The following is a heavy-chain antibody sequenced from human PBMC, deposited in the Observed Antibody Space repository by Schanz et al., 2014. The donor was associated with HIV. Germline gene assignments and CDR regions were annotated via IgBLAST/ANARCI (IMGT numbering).Heavy chain of an antibody. Sequence: EVQLLESGGGLVQPGGSLRLSCAASGFTFSSHAMSWVRQAAGKGLEWVSRISGRCGRTYHADSVKGRFTISRDNSKNTLYLQMDRLSDDDTSVYYCARGYWKYVNYWGQGTRVTVS. J-gene: IGHJ4*02. CDR3: ARGYWKYVNY. V-gene: IGHV3-23*01. CDR1: GFTFSSHA. D-gene: IGHD1-7*01. CDR2: ISGRCGRT.